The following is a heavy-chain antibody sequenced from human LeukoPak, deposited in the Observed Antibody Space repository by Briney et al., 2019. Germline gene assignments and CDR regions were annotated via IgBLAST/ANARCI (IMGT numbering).Heavy chain of an antibody. CDR1: GFTFSNAW. Sequence: KPGGSLRLSCAASGFTFSNAWMSWVRQAPGKGLEWVGRIKSKTDGGTTDYATPVKARFPISKDDSKNTLYLQMTTLNTEDTAVYYSTTLPAYGYYCGIDVRGQATTVTVSS. CDR3: TTLPAYGYYCGIDV. CDR2: IKSKTDGGTT. D-gene: IGHD4-17*01. J-gene: IGHJ6*02. V-gene: IGHV3-15*01.